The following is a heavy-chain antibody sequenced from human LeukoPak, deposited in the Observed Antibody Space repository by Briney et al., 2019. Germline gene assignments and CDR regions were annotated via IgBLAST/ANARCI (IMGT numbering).Heavy chain of an antibody. CDR1: GFTFSNYN. CDR3: ARDIIDGGGAFDI. J-gene: IGHJ3*02. D-gene: IGHD3-16*01. V-gene: IGHV3-48*04. Sequence: GGSLRLSCAASGFTFSNYNMNWVRQAPGKGLEWVSYISSGSSTIYYADSVKGRFTISRDNAKDSLYLQMNSLRAEDTAVYYCARDIIDGGGAFDIWGQGTMVTVSS. CDR2: ISSGSSTI.